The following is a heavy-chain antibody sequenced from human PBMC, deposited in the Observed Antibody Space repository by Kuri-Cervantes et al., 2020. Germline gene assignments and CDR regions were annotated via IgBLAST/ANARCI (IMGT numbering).Heavy chain of an antibody. J-gene: IGHJ6*02. CDR3: ATTYYYGSGSKRIMKNYGMDV. D-gene: IGHD3-10*01. CDR2: MNPHSANA. V-gene: IGHV1-8*01. Sequence: ASVKVSCKASGYTFISYDINWVRQATGQGLEWMGWMNPHSANAGYAQKFQGRVTITADKSTSTAYMELSSLRSEDTAVYYCATTYYYGSGSKRIMKNYGMDVWGQGTTVTVSS. CDR1: GYTFISYD.